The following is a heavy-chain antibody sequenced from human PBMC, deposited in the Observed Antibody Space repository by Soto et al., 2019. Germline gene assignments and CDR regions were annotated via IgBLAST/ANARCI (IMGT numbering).Heavy chain of an antibody. D-gene: IGHD3-22*01. Sequence: PGESLKISCKGSGYSFTSYWIDWVRQLPEKGREWLGFIYAGDSDTRYSPSLQDQVTISADKSTSTAYLQWSSLKASDTAMYYCAILPVYYDSSGYYGYYYYGMDVWGQGTTVTVSS. CDR2: IYAGDSDT. CDR1: GYSFTSYW. J-gene: IGHJ6*02. V-gene: IGHV5-51*01. CDR3: AILPVYYDSSGYYGYYYYGMDV.